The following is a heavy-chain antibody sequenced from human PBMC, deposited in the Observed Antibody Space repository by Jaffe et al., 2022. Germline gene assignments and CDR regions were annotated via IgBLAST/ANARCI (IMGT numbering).Heavy chain of an antibody. CDR3: ANSPNDPFQN. V-gene: IGHV3-30*18. Sequence: QVQLVESGGGVVQPGRSLRLSCAASEFTFSSYGMHWVRQTPGKGLEWVAVISYDGNNKYYADSVKGRFTISRDKSKNTLFLQMDNLRAEDTAVYYCANSPNDPFQNWGQGTLVTVSS. CDR1: EFTFSSYG. J-gene: IGHJ3*02. CDR2: ISYDGNNK.